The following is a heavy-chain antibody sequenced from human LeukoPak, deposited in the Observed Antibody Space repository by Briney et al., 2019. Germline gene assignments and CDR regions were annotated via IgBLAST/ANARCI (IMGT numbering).Heavy chain of an antibody. CDR2: IIPIFGTA. CDR3: ASAGFDGYSYGYYYYYMDV. CDR1: GGTFSSYA. J-gene: IGHJ6*03. Sequence: SVKVSCKASGGTFSSYAISWVRQAPGQGLEWMGGIIPIFGTANYVQKFQGRVTITTDESTSTAYMELSSLRSEDTAVYYCASAGFDGYSYGYYYYYMDVWGKGTTVTVSS. V-gene: IGHV1-69*05. D-gene: IGHD5-18*01.